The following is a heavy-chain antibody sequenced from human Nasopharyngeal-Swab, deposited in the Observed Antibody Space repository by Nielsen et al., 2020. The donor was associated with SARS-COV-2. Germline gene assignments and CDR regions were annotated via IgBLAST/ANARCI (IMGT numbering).Heavy chain of an antibody. D-gene: IGHD1-7*01. J-gene: IGHJ3*02. V-gene: IGHV4-34*01. CDR3: ARSFRGTTPRDAFDI. Sequence: SETLSLTCAVYGGSFSGYYWSWICQPPGKGLEWIGEINHSGSTNYNPSLKSRVTISVDTSKNQFSLTLSSVTAADTAVYYCARSFRGTTPRDAFDIWGQETMVTVSS. CDR2: INHSGST. CDR1: GGSFSGYY.